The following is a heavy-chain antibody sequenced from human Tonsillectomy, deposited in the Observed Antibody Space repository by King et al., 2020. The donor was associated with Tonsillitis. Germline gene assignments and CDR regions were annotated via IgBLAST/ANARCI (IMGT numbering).Heavy chain of an antibody. V-gene: IGHV4-39*01. D-gene: IGHD1-1*01. J-gene: IGHJ4*02. CDR3: ARHDTTTLYFDY. Sequence: QLKESDPGLVKPSETLSLTCTVSGGSVSSSLYYWGWIRQPPGKGLEWIGTIYFGGITYYNPSLQSRVTISVDTSKNHFSLKVSSVTAADTAVYYCARHDTTTLYFDYWGQGSLVTVSS. CDR1: GGSVSSSLYY. CDR2: IYFGGIT.